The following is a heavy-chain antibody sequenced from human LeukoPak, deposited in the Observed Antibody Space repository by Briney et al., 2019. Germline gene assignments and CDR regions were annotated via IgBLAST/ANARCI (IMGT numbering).Heavy chain of an antibody. CDR3: ARGPEGSGSNWFDP. CDR2: INHSGST. Sequence: PSETLSLTCAVYGGSFSGYYWSWIRQPPGKGLEWIGEINHSGSTNYNPSLKSRVTISLDTSKNQFSLKLSSVTAADTAVYYCARGPEGSGSNWFDPWGQGTLVTVSS. J-gene: IGHJ5*02. CDR1: GGSFSGYY. V-gene: IGHV4-34*01. D-gene: IGHD3-10*01.